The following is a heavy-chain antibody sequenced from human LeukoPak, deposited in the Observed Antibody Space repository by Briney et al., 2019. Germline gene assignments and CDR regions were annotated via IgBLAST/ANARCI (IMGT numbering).Heavy chain of an antibody. D-gene: IGHD5-18*01. V-gene: IGHV4-30-4*08. CDR2: IYYSGST. Sequence: PSQTLSHTCTVSGGSISSGDYYWSWIRQPPGKGLEWIGYIYYSGSTYYNPSLKSRVTISVDTSKNQFSLKLSSVTAADTAVYYCARGSTWDTAYYYMDVWGKGTTVTVSS. J-gene: IGHJ6*03. CDR3: ARGSTWDTAYYYMDV. CDR1: GGSISSGDYY.